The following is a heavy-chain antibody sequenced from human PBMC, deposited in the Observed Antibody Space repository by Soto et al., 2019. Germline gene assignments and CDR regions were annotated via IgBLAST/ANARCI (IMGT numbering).Heavy chain of an antibody. V-gene: IGHV1-46*01. D-gene: IGHD3-22*01. CDR2: INPSGGST. CDR1: GYTFTSYY. CDR3: ERWGYDSSGYYRRPYYYYGMDV. Sequence: ASVKVSCKASGYTFTSYYMHWVRQAPGQGLEWMGIINPSGGSTSYAQKFQGRVTMTRDTSTSTVYMELSSLRSEDTAVYYCERWGYDSSGYYRRPYYYYGMDVWGQGTTVTVSS. J-gene: IGHJ6*02.